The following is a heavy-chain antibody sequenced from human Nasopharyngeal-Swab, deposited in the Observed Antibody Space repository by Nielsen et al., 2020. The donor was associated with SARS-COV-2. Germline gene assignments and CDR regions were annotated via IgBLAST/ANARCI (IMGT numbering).Heavy chain of an antibody. J-gene: IGHJ5*02. CDR3: AKEGATGWFDP. CDR2: ISHNSGT. CDR1: GGSISSSGNY. Sequence: SETLSLTCTVSGGSISSSGNYWGWIRQHPGKGLEWIGYISHNSGTNYNPSLKSRVTMFMDTSKNQFSLKLRSVTAADTAVYYCAKEGATGWFDPWGQGTLVTVSS. V-gene: IGHV4-61*08.